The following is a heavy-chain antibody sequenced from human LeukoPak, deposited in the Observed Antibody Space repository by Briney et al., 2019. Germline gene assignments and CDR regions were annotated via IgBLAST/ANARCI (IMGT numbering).Heavy chain of an antibody. Sequence: SETLSLTCAVSGGSISSSNWWSWVRQPPGKGLEWIGEIYHSGSTNYNPSLKSRVTISVDKSKNQFSLKLSSVTAADTAVYYCARGFYDILTGYSTGVDYWGQGTLVTVSS. V-gene: IGHV4-4*02. CDR1: GGSISSSNW. J-gene: IGHJ4*02. CDR3: ARGFYDILTGYSTGVDY. D-gene: IGHD3-9*01. CDR2: IYHSGST.